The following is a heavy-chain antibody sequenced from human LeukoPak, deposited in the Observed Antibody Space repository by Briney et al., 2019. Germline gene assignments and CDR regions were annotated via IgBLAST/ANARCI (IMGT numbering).Heavy chain of an antibody. CDR2: ISAYNGNT. Sequence: ASVKVSCKASGYTFTSHGISWVRQAPGQGLEWMGWISAYNGNTNYAQKLQGRVTMTTDTSTSTAYMELRSLRSDDTAVYYCARDSKSITMVRRVIMEIDYWGQGTLVTVSS. CDR3: ARDSKSITMVRRVIMEIDY. CDR1: GYTFTSHG. V-gene: IGHV1-18*01. D-gene: IGHD3-10*01. J-gene: IGHJ4*02.